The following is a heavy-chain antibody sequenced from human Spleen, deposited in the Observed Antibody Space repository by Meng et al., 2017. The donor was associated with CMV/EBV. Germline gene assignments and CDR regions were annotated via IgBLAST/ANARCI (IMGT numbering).Heavy chain of an antibody. J-gene: IGHJ4*02. CDR1: GGTFSSYA. CDR3: ASRGSSNYVFDY. V-gene: IGHV1-69*05. CDR2: IIPIFGTA. D-gene: IGHD4-11*01. Sequence: CKASGGTFSSYAISWVRQATGQGLEWMGGIIPIFGTANYAQKFQGRVTITTDESTSTAYMELSSLRSEDTAVYYCASRGSSNYVFDYWGQGTLVTVSS.